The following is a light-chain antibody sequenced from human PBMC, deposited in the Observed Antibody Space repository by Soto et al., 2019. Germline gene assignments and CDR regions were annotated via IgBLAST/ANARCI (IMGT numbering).Light chain of an antibody. CDR2: GNS. Sequence: QSVLTQPPSVSVAPGQRVTISCTGSSANIGAGYDVHWYQQLPGTAPKLLIYGNSNRPSGVPDRFSGSKSGTSASLAITGLQAEDEADYYCQSYDSSLSGWVFGGGTKRTVL. J-gene: IGLJ2*01. CDR1: SANIGAGYD. CDR3: QSYDSSLSGWV. V-gene: IGLV1-40*01.